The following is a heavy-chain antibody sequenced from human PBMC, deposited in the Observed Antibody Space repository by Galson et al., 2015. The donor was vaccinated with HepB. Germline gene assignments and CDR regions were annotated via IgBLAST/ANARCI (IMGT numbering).Heavy chain of an antibody. D-gene: IGHD1-26*01. CDR3: ARDSLGATTGLDY. CDR2: ISSSSSYI. CDR1: GSTFSSYS. Sequence: SLRLSCAASGSTFSSYSMNWVRQAPGKGLEWVSSISSSSSYIYYADSVKGRFTISRDNAKNSLYLQMNSLRAEDTAVYYCARDSLGATTGLDYWGQGTLVTVSS. J-gene: IGHJ4*02. V-gene: IGHV3-21*01.